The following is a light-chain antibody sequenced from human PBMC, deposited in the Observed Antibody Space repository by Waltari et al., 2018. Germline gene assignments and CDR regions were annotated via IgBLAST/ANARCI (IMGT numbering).Light chain of an antibody. CDR1: QSVTNP. CDR2: DAS. J-gene: IGKJ3*01. V-gene: IGKV3-11*01. Sequence: EIVLTQSPATLSLSPGERATLSCRASQSVTNPLAWYQQKPGQSPTPLIYDASNRATGIPARFSGSGSGTDFTLTISSLEPEDFAVYYCQHRGHWPPDATFGPGTKVDIK. CDR3: QHRGHWPPDAT.